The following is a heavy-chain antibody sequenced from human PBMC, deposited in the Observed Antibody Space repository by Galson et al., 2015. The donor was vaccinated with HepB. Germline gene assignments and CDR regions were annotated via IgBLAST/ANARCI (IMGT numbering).Heavy chain of an antibody. D-gene: IGHD3-3*01. V-gene: IGHV3-33*06. CDR2: IWYDGSNK. Sequence: SLRLSCAASGFTFSSYGMHWVRQAPGKGLEWVAVIWYDGSNKYYADSVKGRFTISRDNSKNTLYLQMNSLRAEDTAVYYCAKNYDFWSAGGMDVWGQGTTVTVSS. CDR3: AKNYDFWSAGGMDV. J-gene: IGHJ6*02. CDR1: GFTFSSYG.